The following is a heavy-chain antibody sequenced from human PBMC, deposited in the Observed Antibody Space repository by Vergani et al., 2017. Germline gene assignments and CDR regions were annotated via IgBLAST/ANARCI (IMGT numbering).Heavy chain of an antibody. V-gene: IGHV3-21*01. CDR2: ISSSSSYL. D-gene: IGHD3-3*01. CDR3: ARDPDYDFYRYYMDV. J-gene: IGHJ6*03. Sequence: EVQLVESGGGLVKPGGSLRLSCAASGFTFSSYSMNWVRQAPGKGLEWVSSISSSSSYLYYADSVKGRFTISRDNAKNSLYLQMNSLRAEDTAVYYCARDPDYDFYRYYMDVWGKGTTVTVSS. CDR1: GFTFSSYS.